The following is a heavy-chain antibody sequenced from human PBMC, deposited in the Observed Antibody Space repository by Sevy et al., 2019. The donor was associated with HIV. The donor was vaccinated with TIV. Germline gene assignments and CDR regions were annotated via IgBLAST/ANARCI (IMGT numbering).Heavy chain of an antibody. CDR1: GFTFSSYA. D-gene: IGHD3-22*01. J-gene: IGHJ4*02. V-gene: IGHV3-23*01. Sequence: GGSLRLSCAASGFTFSSYAMSWLRQAPGKGLEWVSAISGSGGSTYYADSVKGRFTISRDNSKNTLYLQMNSLRAEDTAVYYCAKVDSSGYYSVSGFDYWGQRTLVTVSS. CDR3: AKVDSSGYYSVSGFDY. CDR2: ISGSGGST.